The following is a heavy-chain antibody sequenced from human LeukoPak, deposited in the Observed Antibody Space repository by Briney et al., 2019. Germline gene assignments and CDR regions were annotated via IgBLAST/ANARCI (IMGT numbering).Heavy chain of an antibody. V-gene: IGHV3-7*01. CDR2: IKEDGSEK. CDR1: GFTFSSHW. Sequence: GGSLRLSCAASGFTFSSHWMSWVRQAPRKGLEWLANIKEDGSEKYYVDSVKGRFTISRDNDKNSLFLQMNSLRDEDTATYYCVRDLGWDTGRVDYWGQGTLVTVSS. CDR3: VRDLGWDTGRVDY. D-gene: IGHD3/OR15-3a*01. J-gene: IGHJ4*02.